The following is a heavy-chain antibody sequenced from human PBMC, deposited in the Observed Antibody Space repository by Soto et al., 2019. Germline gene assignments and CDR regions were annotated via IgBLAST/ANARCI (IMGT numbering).Heavy chain of an antibody. V-gene: IGHV1-69*13. D-gene: IGHD2-2*01. CDR2: IIPVFGTA. Sequence: SVKVSCKASRVAFNKFIVTWVRQAPGLGLEWVGGIIPVFGTANYAQKFQGRVTITADESTSTSYMEVNNLRSEDTAVYYCAKVRYSSPMGYYYGMDVWGQGTTVTV. CDR3: AKVRYSSPMGYYYGMDV. J-gene: IGHJ6*02. CDR1: RVAFNKFI.